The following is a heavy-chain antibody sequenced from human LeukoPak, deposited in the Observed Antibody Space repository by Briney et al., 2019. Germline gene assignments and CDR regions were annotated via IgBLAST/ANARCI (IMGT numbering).Heavy chain of an antibody. D-gene: IGHD6-13*01. Sequence: GESLKISCKGSGYSFTSYWIGWVRQMLGKGLEWMGIIYPGDSDTRYSPSFQGQVTISADKSISTAYLQWSSLKASDTAMYYCARRKPSGYSSSWHEGYYFDYWGQGTLVTVSS. CDR1: GYSFTSYW. V-gene: IGHV5-51*01. J-gene: IGHJ4*02. CDR2: IYPGDSDT. CDR3: ARRKPSGYSSSWHEGYYFDY.